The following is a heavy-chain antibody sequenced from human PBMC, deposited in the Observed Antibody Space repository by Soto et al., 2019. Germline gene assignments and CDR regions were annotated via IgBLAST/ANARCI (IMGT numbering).Heavy chain of an antibody. Sequence: GASVKVPCKASGYTFTSYGISWVRQAPGQGLEWMGWISAYNGNTNYAQKLQGRVTMTTDTSTSTAYMELRSLRSDDTAVYYCARTRPLYPQTAAARVNSAAYYSDYWGQGTLVTVSS. CDR3: ARTRPLYPQTAAARVNSAAYYSDY. D-gene: IGHD2-2*02. V-gene: IGHV1-18*04. CDR2: ISAYNGNT. J-gene: IGHJ4*02. CDR1: GYTFTSYG.